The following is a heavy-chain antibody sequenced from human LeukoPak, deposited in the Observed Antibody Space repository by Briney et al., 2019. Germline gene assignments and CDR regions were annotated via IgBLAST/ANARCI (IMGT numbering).Heavy chain of an antibody. CDR1: GFTFSSYW. CDR2: ISSGGSTI. J-gene: IGHJ4*02. CDR3: ARDPAEWELPSDC. D-gene: IGHD1-26*01. V-gene: IGHV3-74*01. Sequence: GGSLRLSCAASGFTFSSYWMHWVRQAPGRGLVWVSRISSGGSTITYADSVKGRFTISRDNAKNTLYLQMNSLRAEDTAVYYCARDPAEWELPSDCWGQGTLVTVSS.